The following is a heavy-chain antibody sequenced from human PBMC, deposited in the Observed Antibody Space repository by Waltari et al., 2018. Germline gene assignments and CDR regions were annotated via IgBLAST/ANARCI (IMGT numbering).Heavy chain of an antibody. Sequence: EVQLVESGGGLVQPGGSLRLSCAASGFTFSSYGMNWVRQAPGKGLEWISYISGSGTTIYYADSVKGRFTISRDDAENSLYLQMNSLRAEDTALYYWARRFDSWGQGTRVTVSS. CDR3: ARRFDS. CDR2: ISGSGTTI. V-gene: IGHV3-48*03. J-gene: IGHJ4*02. CDR1: GFTFSSYG.